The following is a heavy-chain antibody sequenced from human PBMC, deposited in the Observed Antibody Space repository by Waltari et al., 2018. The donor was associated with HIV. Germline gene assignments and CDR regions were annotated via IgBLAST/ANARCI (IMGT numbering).Heavy chain of an antibody. CDR3: ARSFSGYSNYFDP. CDR2: MSYSGST. Sequence: QLQLQESGPGLVKSPETLSLTCTVSGGSMTSSSYYWGWIRKPPGKGLEWIGGMSYSGSTYHNPSLRSRLTISVDTSKNQFSLKLTSVTAADTAVYYCARSFSGYSNYFDPWGQGTLVTVSS. V-gene: IGHV4-39*01. J-gene: IGHJ5*02. CDR1: GGSMTSSSYY. D-gene: IGHD4-4*01.